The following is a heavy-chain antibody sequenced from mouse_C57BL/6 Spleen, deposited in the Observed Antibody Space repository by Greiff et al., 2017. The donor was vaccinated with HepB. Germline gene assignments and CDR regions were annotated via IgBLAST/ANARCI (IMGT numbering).Heavy chain of an antibody. V-gene: IGHV1-81*01. J-gene: IGHJ4*01. CDR2: IYPRSGNT. D-gene: IGHD2-4*01. Sequence: VQLQQSGAELARPGASVKLSCKASGYTFTSYGISWVKQRTGQGLEWIGEIYPRSGNTYYNEKFKGKATLTADKSSSTAYMELRSLTSEDSADYFCARSPTMITTGYYYAMDYWGQGTSVTVSS. CDR1: GYTFTSYG. CDR3: ARSPTMITTGYYYAMDY.